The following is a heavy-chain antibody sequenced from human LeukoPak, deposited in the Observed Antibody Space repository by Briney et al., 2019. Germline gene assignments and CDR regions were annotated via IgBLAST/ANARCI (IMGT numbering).Heavy chain of an antibody. D-gene: IGHD3-10*01. CDR1: GFTFTNYK. V-gene: IGHV3-21*01. J-gene: IGHJ5*02. CDR2: ISRSSSYI. CDR3: ARSGGVDNWFDP. Sequence: GGSLRLSCAASGFTFTNYKMHWVRQAPGKGLEWVSSISRSSSYIFYADSVKGRFTISRDNAKNSLYLQMNSLRAEDTALYYCARSGGVDNWFDPWGQGTLVTVSS.